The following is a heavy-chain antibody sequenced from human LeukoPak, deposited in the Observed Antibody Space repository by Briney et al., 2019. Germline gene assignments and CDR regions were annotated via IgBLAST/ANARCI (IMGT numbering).Heavy chain of an antibody. Sequence: SETLSLTCTVSGDSISSGDYYWSWIRQPAGTGLEWIGRISSSGSTNYNPSLKSRVTISVDTSKNQFSLKLSSVTAADTAVYYCARFGGFGATPAFDYWGQGTLVTVSS. V-gene: IGHV4-61*02. CDR1: GDSISSGDYY. CDR3: ARFGGFGATPAFDY. CDR2: ISSSGST. D-gene: IGHD3-10*01. J-gene: IGHJ4*02.